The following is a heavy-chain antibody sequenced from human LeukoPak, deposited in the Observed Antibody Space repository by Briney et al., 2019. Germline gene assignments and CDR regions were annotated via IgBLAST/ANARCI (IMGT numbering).Heavy chain of an antibody. CDR2: ISGSGGST. CDR3: AKGQQLVRVSYFDY. V-gene: IGHV3-23*01. CDR1: GFTFSSYA. Sequence: GGSLRLSCAASGFTFSSYAMSWVRQAPGKGLEWVSAISGSGGSTYYADSEKGRFTISRDNTKNTLYLQMNSLRAEDTAVYYCAKGQQLVRVSYFDYWGQGTLVTVSS. D-gene: IGHD6-13*01. J-gene: IGHJ4*02.